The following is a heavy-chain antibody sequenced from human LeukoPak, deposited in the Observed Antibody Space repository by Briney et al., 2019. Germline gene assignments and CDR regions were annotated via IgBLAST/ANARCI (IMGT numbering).Heavy chain of an antibody. CDR3: ARDRDDYVWGIYRYGDY. J-gene: IGHJ4*02. Sequence: PGGSLRLSCAASGFTFNNYAMSWVRQAPGKGVEGGSAISNRGGSTYYAACVKGRFTISRDNSKNTVYLQMNSLRAEDTAVYYCARDRDDYVWGIYRYGDYWGQGTLVTVSS. D-gene: IGHD3-16*02. V-gene: IGHV3-23*01. CDR1: GFTFNNYA. CDR2: ISNRGGST.